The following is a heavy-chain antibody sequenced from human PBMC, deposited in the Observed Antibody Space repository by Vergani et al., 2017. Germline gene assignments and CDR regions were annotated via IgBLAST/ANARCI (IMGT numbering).Heavy chain of an antibody. J-gene: IGHJ5*02. Sequence: QVQLVESGGGVVQPGRSLRLSCAASGFTFNQYGMPWVRQAPGKGLEWVAVTWYDGNNKQYADSVKGRFTIPRDNSKSTMYLQMNSLRDEDTGVYYCARDLRLLYNRFDPWGQGALVTVSS. CDR1: GFTFNQYG. V-gene: IGHV3-33*01. CDR2: TWYDGNNK. CDR3: ARDLRLLYNRFDP. D-gene: IGHD1-14*01.